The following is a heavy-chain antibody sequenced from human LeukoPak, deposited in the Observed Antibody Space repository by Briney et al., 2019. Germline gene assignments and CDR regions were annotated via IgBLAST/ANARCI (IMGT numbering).Heavy chain of an antibody. CDR2: INHSGTT. V-gene: IGHV4-34*01. CDR1: GGSFSGYY. J-gene: IGHJ4*02. D-gene: IGHD6-13*01. Sequence: PSETLSLTCAVYGGSFSGYYWSWIRQPPGKGLEWTGEINHSGTTNYNPSLKSRVTISVDTSKNQFSLKLSSVTAADTAVYYCASGPRREYSSSWYNFDYWGQGTLVTVSS. CDR3: ASGPRREYSSSWYNFDY.